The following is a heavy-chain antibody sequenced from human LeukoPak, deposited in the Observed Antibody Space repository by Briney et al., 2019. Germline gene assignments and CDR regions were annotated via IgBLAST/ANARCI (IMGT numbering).Heavy chain of an antibody. V-gene: IGHV3-9*01. D-gene: IGHD3-16*01. CDR1: GFSFYDYA. J-gene: IGHJ4*02. Sequence: GGSLRLSCAASGFSFYDYAMYWVRQAPGKGLEGVSGITWNTGQIEYADSVRGRFTISRDNAKKSLYLQMRSLRTEDTALYFCAKGRSLKQWLTHWGAEYFEYWGQGALVTVSS. CDR2: ITWNTGQI. CDR3: AKGRSLKQWLTHWGAEYFEY.